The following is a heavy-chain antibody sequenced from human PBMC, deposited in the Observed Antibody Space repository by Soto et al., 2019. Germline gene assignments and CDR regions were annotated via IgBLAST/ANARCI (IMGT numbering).Heavy chain of an antibody. Sequence: PGGSLRLSCAASGFTFSSYGMHWVRQAPGKGLEWVAVIWYDGSNKYYADPVKGRFTISRDNSKNTLYLQMNSLRAEDTAVYYCARLLREGYCSSTSCASAYYGMDVWGQGTTVTVSS. CDR1: GFTFSSYG. V-gene: IGHV3-33*01. CDR2: IWYDGSNK. CDR3: ARLLREGYCSSTSCASAYYGMDV. D-gene: IGHD2-2*01. J-gene: IGHJ6*02.